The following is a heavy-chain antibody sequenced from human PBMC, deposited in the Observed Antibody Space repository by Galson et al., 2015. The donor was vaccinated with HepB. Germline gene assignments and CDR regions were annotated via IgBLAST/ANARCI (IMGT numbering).Heavy chain of an antibody. Sequence: SLRLSCAASGFTFSSYSMNWVRQAPGKGLEWASSISSSSSYIYYADSVKGRFTISRDNAKNSLYLQMNSLRAEDTAVYYCAREGYSSSWYEVHWGQGTLVTVSS. V-gene: IGHV3-21*01. CDR3: AREGYSSSWYEVH. J-gene: IGHJ4*02. CDR1: GFTFSSYS. CDR2: ISSSSSYI. D-gene: IGHD6-13*01.